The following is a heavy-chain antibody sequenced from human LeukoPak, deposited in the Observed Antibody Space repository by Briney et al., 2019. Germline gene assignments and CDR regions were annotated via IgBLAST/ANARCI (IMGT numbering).Heavy chain of an antibody. Sequence: ASVKVSCKASGYTFTSLDINWVRQASGQGLEWMGWINPNSGNRGYAQQFQGRVTMTRDTSISTAYMELSRLRSDDTAVYYCARRREGFDYWGQGTLVTVSS. D-gene: IGHD1-26*01. CDR3: ARRREGFDY. CDR2: INPNSGNR. J-gene: IGHJ4*02. V-gene: IGHV1-8*01. CDR1: GYTFTSLD.